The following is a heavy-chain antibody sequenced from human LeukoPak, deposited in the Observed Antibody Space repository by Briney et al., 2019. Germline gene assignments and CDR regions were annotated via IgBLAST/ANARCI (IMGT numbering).Heavy chain of an antibody. CDR2: IYYSGST. V-gene: IGHV4-59*01. J-gene: IGHJ4*02. CDR1: GGSISSYY. CDR3: ARVSYYGSSGYYYAFDY. Sequence: PSETLSLTCTVSGGSISSYYWSWIRQPPGKGLEWIGYIYYSGSTNYNPSLKSRVTISVDTSKNQFSLKLSSVTAADTAVYYCARVSYYGSSGYYYAFDYWGQGTLVTVSS. D-gene: IGHD3-22*01.